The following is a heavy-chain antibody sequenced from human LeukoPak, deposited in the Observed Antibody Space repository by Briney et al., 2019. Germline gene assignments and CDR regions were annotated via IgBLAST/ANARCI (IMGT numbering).Heavy chain of an antibody. J-gene: IGHJ6*03. CDR2: INHSGST. CDR1: GGSFSGYY. D-gene: IGHD1-26*01. CDR3: ARGGGSYYMDV. V-gene: IGHV4-34*01. Sequence: PSETLCLTCAVSGGSFSGYYWSWVRQPPGKGLEWVGEINHSGSTNYNPSFKSRVTITVDTSKNQISLKVSSGTAADTAVYYCARGGGSYYMDVWGKGTTVTVSS.